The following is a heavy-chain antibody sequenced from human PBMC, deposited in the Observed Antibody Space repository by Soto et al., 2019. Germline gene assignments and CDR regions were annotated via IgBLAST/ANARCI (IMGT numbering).Heavy chain of an antibody. V-gene: IGHV1-2*02. CDR1: GYSFTGYY. CDR3: ASHLNYGMDV. J-gene: IGHJ6*02. Sequence: AASVNVSFKASGYSFTGYYMHWVRQAPGQGLELMGWINPNSGDTNYAQKFQGRVTMTTXXXXXXAXMXLXXXXSDXTAVYYCASHLNYGMDVWGQGTTVTVSS. CDR2: INPNSGDT.